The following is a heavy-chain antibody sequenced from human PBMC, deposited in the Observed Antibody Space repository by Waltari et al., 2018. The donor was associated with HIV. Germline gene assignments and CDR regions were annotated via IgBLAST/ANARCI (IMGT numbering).Heavy chain of an antibody. CDR3: ARDRGWQQFDY. D-gene: IGHD3-10*01. Sequence: EVQLVESGGGLVQPGGSLRLSCTVSGFAFSATWMTWIRQAPGEGLERVANINTDGTENYYVDSVKGRFTISRDNAKNALYLQMNSLRVEDTAVYYCARDRGWQQFDYWGRGTLVTVS. V-gene: IGHV3-7*01. CDR1: GFAFSATW. J-gene: IGHJ4*02. CDR2: INTDGTEN.